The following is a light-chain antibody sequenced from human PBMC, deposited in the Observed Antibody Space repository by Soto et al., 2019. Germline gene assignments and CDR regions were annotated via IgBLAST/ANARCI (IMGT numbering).Light chain of an antibody. Sequence: QSVLTQPPSASGSPGQSVTISCTGTSSDVGGYNYVSWYQQHPGKAPKVIIYEVSKRPSGVPDRFSGSKSGSTASLTVSGLQAEDEADYYCVLYMKGDIRVFGGGTKLTVL. J-gene: IGLJ2*01. V-gene: IGLV2-8*01. CDR2: EVS. CDR3: VLYMKGDIRV. CDR1: SSDVGGYNY.